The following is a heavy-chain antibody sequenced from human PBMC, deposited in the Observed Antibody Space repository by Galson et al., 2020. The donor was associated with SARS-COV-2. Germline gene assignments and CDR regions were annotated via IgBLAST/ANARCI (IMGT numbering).Heavy chain of an antibody. CDR3: ARGDRRDGYNQKFDY. J-gene: IGHJ4*02. CDR1: GYTFTNYA. D-gene: IGHD1-1*01. V-gene: IGHV1-3*01. CDR2: INAGNGNT. Sequence: ASVKVSCKASGYTFTNYAIHWVRRAPGQRLEWMGWINAGNGNTKYSEKFQGGVTITRDTSANTVYMELSSLRSEDTAVYYCARGDRRDGYNQKFDYWGQGTLVTVSS.